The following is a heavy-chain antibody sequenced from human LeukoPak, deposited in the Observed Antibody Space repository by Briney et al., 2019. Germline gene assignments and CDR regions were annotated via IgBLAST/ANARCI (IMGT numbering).Heavy chain of an antibody. Sequence: SETLSLTCAVYGGSFSGYYWSWIRQPPGKGLEWIGEINHSGSTNYNPSLKSRVTISVDTSKNQFSLKLSSVTAADTAVYYCARGPPLGDYDSSGYPDGDPDYWGQGTLVTVSS. J-gene: IGHJ4*02. CDR1: GGSFSGYY. D-gene: IGHD3-22*01. CDR3: ARGPPLGDYDSSGYPDGDPDY. CDR2: INHSGST. V-gene: IGHV4-34*01.